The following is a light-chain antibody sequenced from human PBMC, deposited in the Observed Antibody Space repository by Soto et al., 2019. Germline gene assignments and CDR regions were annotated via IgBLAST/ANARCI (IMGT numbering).Light chain of an antibody. J-gene: IGKJ5*01. CDR2: DAS. CDR3: QQRSDWPIT. CDR1: QSVSSQ. V-gene: IGKV3-11*01. Sequence: EIVLTQSPATLSLSPGERATLSCRASQSVSSQLAWYQQKPGQAPRLLIYDASNRASDIPARFSGSGSGTDFTLSISSLEPEDSAIYYCQQRSDWPITFGQGTRLEMK.